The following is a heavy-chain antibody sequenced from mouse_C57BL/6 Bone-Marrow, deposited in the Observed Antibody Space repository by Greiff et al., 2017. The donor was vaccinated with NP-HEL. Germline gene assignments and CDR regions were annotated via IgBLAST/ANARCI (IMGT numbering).Heavy chain of an antibody. V-gene: IGHV2-2*01. CDR1: GFSLTSYG. J-gene: IGHJ2*01. CDR2: IWSGGST. CDR3: ARNGLLLRGYFDY. Sequence: VQGVESGPGLVQPSQSLSITCTVSGFSLTSYGVHWVRQSPGKGLEWLGVIWSGGSTDYNAAFISRLSISKDNSKSQVFFKMNSLQADDTAIYYCARNGLLLRGYFDYWGQGTTLTVSS. D-gene: IGHD1-1*01.